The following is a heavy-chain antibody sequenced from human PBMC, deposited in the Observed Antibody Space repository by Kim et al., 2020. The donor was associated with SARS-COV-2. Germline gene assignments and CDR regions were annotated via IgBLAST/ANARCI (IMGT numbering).Heavy chain of an antibody. J-gene: IGHJ3*02. Sequence: SETLSLTCTVSGGSISSSSYYWGWIRQPPGKGLEWIGSIYYSGSTYYNPSLKSRVTISVDTSKNQFSLKLSSVTAADTAVYYCATWGGYSGYGYQDDAFDIWGQGTMVTVSS. CDR1: GGSISSSSYY. D-gene: IGHD5-12*01. V-gene: IGHV4-39*01. CDR2: IYYSGST. CDR3: ATWGGYSGYGYQDDAFDI.